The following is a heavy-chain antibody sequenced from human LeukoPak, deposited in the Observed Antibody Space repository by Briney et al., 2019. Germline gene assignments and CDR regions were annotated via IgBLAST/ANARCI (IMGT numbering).Heavy chain of an antibody. CDR3: ARDLTSGSSLDY. Sequence: GASVKVSCKXSGYTFTGYYMHWVRQAPGQGLEWMGRINPNSGGTNYAQKFQGRVTMTRDTSISTAYMELSRLRSDDTAVYYCARDLTSGSSLDYWGQGTLVTVSS. CDR1: GYTFTGYY. CDR2: INPNSGGT. D-gene: IGHD1-26*01. V-gene: IGHV1-2*06. J-gene: IGHJ4*02.